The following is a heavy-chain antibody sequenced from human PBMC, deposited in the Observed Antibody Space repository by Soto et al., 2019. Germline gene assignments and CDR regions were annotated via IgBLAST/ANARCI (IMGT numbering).Heavy chain of an antibody. V-gene: IGHV3-21*01. CDR3: ARDRGYDAHDYYYNAMDV. J-gene: IGHJ6*02. D-gene: IGHD2-15*01. CDR1: GFTFSSHS. CDR2: ISSSSNYI. Sequence: PGGSLRRFCPSSGFTFSSHSLIWLRQAPGKGLEWVSSISSSSNYIHYADSVKGRFTISRDNAKNSLYLQMNSLRAEDTAVYYCARDRGYDAHDYYYNAMDVWGQGT.